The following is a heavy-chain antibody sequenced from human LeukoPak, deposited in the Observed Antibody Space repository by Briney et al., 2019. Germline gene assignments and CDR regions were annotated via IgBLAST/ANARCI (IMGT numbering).Heavy chain of an antibody. D-gene: IGHD5-24*01. CDR3: AKEEI. Sequence: GGSLRLSCAASGFTFDDYAMHWVRQAPGKGLEWVSGISWNSGSIGYADSVKGRFTISRDNAKNSLYLQMNSLRAEDTALYYCAKEEIWGQGTPVTVSS. V-gene: IGHV3-9*01. CDR1: GFTFDDYA. CDR2: ISWNSGSI. J-gene: IGHJ4*02.